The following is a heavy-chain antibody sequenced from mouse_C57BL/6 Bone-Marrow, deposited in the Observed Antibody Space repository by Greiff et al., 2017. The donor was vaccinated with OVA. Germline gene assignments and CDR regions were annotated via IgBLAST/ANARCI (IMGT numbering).Heavy chain of an antibody. CDR2: IDPEDGET. CDR1: GFNIKDYY. CDR3: ARPHYYGSSYVLYYAMDD. J-gene: IGHJ4*01. V-gene: IGHV14-2*01. Sequence: VQLQQSGAELVKPGASVKLSCTASGFNIKDYYMHWVKQRTEQGLEWIGRIDPEDGETKYAPKFQGKATITADTSSNTAYLQRSSLTSEDTAIYYGARPHYYGSSYVLYYAMDDWGQGTSVTVSS. D-gene: IGHD1-1*01.